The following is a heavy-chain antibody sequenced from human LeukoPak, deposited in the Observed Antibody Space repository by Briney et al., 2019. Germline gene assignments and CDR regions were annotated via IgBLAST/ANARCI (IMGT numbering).Heavy chain of an antibody. J-gene: IGHJ3*02. Sequence: ASVKVSCKASGYTFTSYGISWVRQATGQGLEWMGWMNPNSGNTGYAQKFQGRVTMTRNTSISTAYMELSSLRSEDTAVYYCARDPPRITIFGVGNDAFDIWGQGTMVTVSS. D-gene: IGHD3-3*01. CDR2: MNPNSGNT. CDR3: ARDPPRITIFGVGNDAFDI. V-gene: IGHV1-8*02. CDR1: GYTFTSYG.